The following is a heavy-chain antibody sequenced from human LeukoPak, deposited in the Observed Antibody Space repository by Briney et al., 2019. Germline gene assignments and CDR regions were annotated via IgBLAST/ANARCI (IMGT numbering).Heavy chain of an antibody. J-gene: IGHJ4*02. CDR3: ARDGVHGSGSSYFDY. V-gene: IGHV3-74*01. CDR1: GFTFRSYW. Sequence: GGSLRLSCAASGFTFRSYWMHWVRQAPGKGLVWVSRINSDGSSTCYADSVKGRFTISRDNAKNSLYLQMNSLRAEDTAVYYCARDGVHGSGSSYFDYWGQGTLVTVSS. D-gene: IGHD3-10*01. CDR2: INSDGSST.